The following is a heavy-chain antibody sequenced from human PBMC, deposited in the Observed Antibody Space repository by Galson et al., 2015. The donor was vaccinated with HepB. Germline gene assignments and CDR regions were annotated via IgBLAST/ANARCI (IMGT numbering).Heavy chain of an antibody. CDR2: IRSKAYGGTT. J-gene: IGHJ6*02. Sequence: SLRLSCAASGFTFGDYAMSWFRQAPGKGLEWVGFIRSKAYGGTTEYAASVKGRFTISRDDSKSIAYLQMNSLKTEDTAVYYCTSTRINYGDLYYYGMDVWGQGTTVTVSS. V-gene: IGHV3-49*03. CDR3: TSTRINYGDLYYYGMDV. D-gene: IGHD4-17*01. CDR1: GFTFGDYA.